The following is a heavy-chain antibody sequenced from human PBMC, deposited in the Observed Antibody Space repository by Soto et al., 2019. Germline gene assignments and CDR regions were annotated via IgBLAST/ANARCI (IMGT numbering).Heavy chain of an antibody. CDR3: ARDSGSYFGYFDY. Sequence: EVQLVESGGGLVKPGGSLRLSCAASGFTFSSYSMNWVRQAQGKGLEWVSSISSSSNYIYYADSVKGRFTISRDNAKNSLNLQMNSLIAEDSAVYYCARDSGSYFGYFDYWGQGTLVTVSS. CDR2: ISSSSNYI. D-gene: IGHD1-26*01. V-gene: IGHV3-21*01. J-gene: IGHJ4*02. CDR1: GFTFSSYS.